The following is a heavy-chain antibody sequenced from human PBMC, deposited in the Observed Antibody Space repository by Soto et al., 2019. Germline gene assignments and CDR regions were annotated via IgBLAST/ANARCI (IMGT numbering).Heavy chain of an antibody. J-gene: IGHJ6*02. V-gene: IGHV4-31*03. CDR2: IYYSGST. CDR3: ARDSVWSGIGYYYGMDV. Sequence: PSETLSLTCTVSGGSISSGGYYWSWIRQHPGKGLEWIGYIYYSGSTYYNPSLKSRVTISVDTSKNQFSLKLSSVTAADTAVYYCARDSVWSGIGYYYGMDVWGQGTTVTVSS. D-gene: IGHD3-3*01. CDR1: GGSISSGGYY.